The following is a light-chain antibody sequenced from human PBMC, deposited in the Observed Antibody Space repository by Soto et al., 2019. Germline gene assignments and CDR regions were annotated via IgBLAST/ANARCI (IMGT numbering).Light chain of an antibody. CDR1: SSDVGDYNY. CDR2: DVS. CDR3: SSYTSSSTRV. Sequence: ALTQPASVSGSPGQSITISCTGTSSDVGDYNYVSWYQQHPGKAPKLMIFDVSNRPSGVSNRFSGSKSGNTASLTISGLQAEDEADYYCSSYTSSSTRVFGTGTKLTVL. J-gene: IGLJ1*01. V-gene: IGLV2-14*01.